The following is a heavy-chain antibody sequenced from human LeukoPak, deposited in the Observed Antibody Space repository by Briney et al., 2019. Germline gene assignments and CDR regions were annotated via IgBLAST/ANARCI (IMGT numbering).Heavy chain of an antibody. Sequence: GGSLRLSCAASGFTVSGNYMSWVRQAPGKGLEWVSIIYSGDSTYYADSVKGRFTISRDNSKNTLYLQMNSQRAEDTAVYYCARVFWEKDGFIGAFDIWGQGTMVTVSS. CDR1: GFTVSGNY. V-gene: IGHV3-66*01. J-gene: IGHJ3*02. D-gene: IGHD3-3*01. CDR2: IYSGDST. CDR3: ARVFWEKDGFIGAFDI.